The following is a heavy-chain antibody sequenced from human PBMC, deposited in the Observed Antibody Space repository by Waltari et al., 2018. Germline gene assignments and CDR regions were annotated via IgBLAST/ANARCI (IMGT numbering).Heavy chain of an antibody. V-gene: IGHV3-21*01. CDR3: ARDRRPTLILGSGAFDI. J-gene: IGHJ3*02. D-gene: IGHD3-22*01. Sequence: EVQLVESGGGLVRPGGSLRLPCAALGFTFRYSPMNWVRQAPGKGPEWISFITSDGTHTTYADSVRGRFTISRDNAKNSLFLQINSLRADDTAVYYCARDRRPTLILGSGAFDIWGQGIKVNVSS. CDR2: ITSDGTHT. CDR1: GFTFRYSP.